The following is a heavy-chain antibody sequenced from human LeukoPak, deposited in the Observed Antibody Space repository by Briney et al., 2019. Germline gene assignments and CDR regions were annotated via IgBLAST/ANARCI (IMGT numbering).Heavy chain of an antibody. J-gene: IGHJ4*02. CDR3: AADYGDY. CDR2: ISYDGSNK. V-gene: IGHV3-30*03. Sequence: RTGGSLRLSCAASGFTFSSYGMHWVRQAPGKGLEWVAVISYDGSNKYYADSVKGRFTISRDNSKNTLYLQMNSLRAEDTAVYYCAADYGDYWGQGALVTVSS. CDR1: GFTFSSYG.